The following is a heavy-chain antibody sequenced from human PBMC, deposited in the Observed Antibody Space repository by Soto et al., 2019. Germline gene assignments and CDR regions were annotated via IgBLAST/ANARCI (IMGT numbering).Heavy chain of an antibody. V-gene: IGHV4-34*01. Sequence: QVQLQQSGAGLLKPSETLSLTCAVYGESFSGHIWTWIRQTPGKGLQWIGQINHSGSASYNPSLKSRVTISVHTSNRQFSLELSSVTAAATAVYYCARGLITGSHYSGGWYYFDSWGQGTQVTVSS. CDR3: ARGLITGSHYSGGWYYFDS. CDR2: INHSGSA. D-gene: IGHD1-26*01. J-gene: IGHJ4*02. CDR1: GESFSGHI.